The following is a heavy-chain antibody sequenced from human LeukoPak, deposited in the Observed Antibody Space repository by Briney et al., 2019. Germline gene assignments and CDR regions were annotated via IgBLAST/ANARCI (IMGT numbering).Heavy chain of an antibody. D-gene: IGHD3-10*01. CDR2: IYSGGST. CDR3: VNSGFDP. V-gene: IGHV3-66*01. CDR1: EFSVGSNY. Sequence: GGSLRLSCAASEFSVGSNYMTWVRQAPGKGLEWVSLIYSGGSTYYADSVKGRFTISRDNFKNTLSLQMNGLRVEDTALYYCVNSGFDPWGQGTLVTVSS. J-gene: IGHJ5*02.